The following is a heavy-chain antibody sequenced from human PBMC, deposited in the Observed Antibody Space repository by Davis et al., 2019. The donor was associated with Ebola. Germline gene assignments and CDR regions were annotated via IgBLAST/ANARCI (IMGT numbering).Heavy chain of an antibody. Sequence: GESLKISCQASGYSFSLYWIGWVRQTPGKAPEWVGVIYPGDSDTRYSPSFRGQVTISADKSLSTAYLRWSSLKASDTAMYYCARRISSSDAPYYFDSWGQGTLVTVSS. CDR2: IYPGDSDT. D-gene: IGHD6-13*01. CDR1: GYSFSLYW. CDR3: ARRISSSDAPYYFDS. J-gene: IGHJ4*02. V-gene: IGHV5-51*01.